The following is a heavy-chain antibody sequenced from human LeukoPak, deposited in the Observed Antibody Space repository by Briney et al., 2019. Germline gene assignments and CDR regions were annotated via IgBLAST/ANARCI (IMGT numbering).Heavy chain of an antibody. D-gene: IGHD3-3*01. CDR2: IKSKTDGGTT. Sequence: PGGSLRLSCAASGFTFSNAWMSWVRQAPGKGLEWVGRIKSKTDGGTTDYAAPVKGRFTISRDDSKNTLYLQMNSLKTEDTAVYYCTTLSYYDFWSGYYDDYYYYMDVWGKGTTVTVSS. V-gene: IGHV3-15*01. CDR1: GFTFSNAW. CDR3: TTLSYYDFWSGYYDDYYYYMDV. J-gene: IGHJ6*03.